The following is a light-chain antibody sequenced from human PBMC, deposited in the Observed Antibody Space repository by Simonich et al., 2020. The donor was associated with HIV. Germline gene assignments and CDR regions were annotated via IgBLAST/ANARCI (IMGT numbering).Light chain of an antibody. CDR1: QSVLYSSNNKNY. J-gene: IGKJ5*01. V-gene: IGKV4-1*01. CDR2: WAS. CDR3: QQYYGAPIT. Sequence: DIVMTQSADSLAVSLGERATINCKSSQSVLYSSNNKNYLAWYQQKPGQPPKLLIYWASARQSGVPDRFSGSGAGKDFTLTISSLQAEDVAVYYCQQYYGAPITFGQGTRLEIK.